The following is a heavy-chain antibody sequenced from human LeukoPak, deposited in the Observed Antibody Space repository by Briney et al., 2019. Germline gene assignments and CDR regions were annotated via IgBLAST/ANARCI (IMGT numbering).Heavy chain of an antibody. CDR3: ARTGSAASPDDALDI. CDR2: ISSSSTI. J-gene: IGHJ3*02. Sequence: GGSLRLSCAASGFTFSSYSMNWVRQVPGKGLEWVSYISSSSTIYYADSVKGRFTISRDNAKNSLYLQMNSLRDEDTAVYYCARTGSAASPDDALDIWGQGTMVTVSS. D-gene: IGHD2-15*01. CDR1: GFTFSSYS. V-gene: IGHV3-48*02.